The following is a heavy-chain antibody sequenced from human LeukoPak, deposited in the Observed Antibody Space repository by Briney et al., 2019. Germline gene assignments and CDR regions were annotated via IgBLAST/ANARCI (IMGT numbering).Heavy chain of an antibody. Sequence: GGSLRLSCAASGFTFSSYAIYWVRQAPGKGLEWVSGISGGGGSTYFADSVKGRFSTSRANSKNTVYLQMNSLRAEDTAVYYCAKTTTGYSSGRYPGWPVDCWGQGTLVTVSS. CDR1: GFTFSSYA. J-gene: IGHJ4*02. V-gene: IGHV3-23*01. CDR3: AKTTTGYSSGRYPGWPVDC. D-gene: IGHD6-19*01. CDR2: ISGGGGST.